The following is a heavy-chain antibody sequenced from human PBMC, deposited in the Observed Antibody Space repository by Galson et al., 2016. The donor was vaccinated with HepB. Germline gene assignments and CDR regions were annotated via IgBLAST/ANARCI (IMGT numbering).Heavy chain of an antibody. CDR2: IYSGGNT. V-gene: IGHV3-53*01. CDR1: EFTVSNNY. Sequence: SLRLSCAASEFTVSNNYMSWVRQAPGKGLEWVSLIYSGGNTRDADSVKGRFTISRDHSKNTVYLQMNSLRAEDTAVYYCSTLNPASPYFDYWGQGTLVTVSS. J-gene: IGHJ4*02. CDR3: STLNPASPYFDY.